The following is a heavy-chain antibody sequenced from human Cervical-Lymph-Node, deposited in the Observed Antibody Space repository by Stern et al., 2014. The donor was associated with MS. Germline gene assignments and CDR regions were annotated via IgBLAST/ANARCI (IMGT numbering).Heavy chain of an antibody. D-gene: IGHD1-26*01. CDR2: IHDSGST. V-gene: IGHV4-61*02. CDR1: GGSISSSGYY. J-gene: IGHJ5*02. CDR3: ATTRWDLFTWNWFDP. Sequence: VQLVESGPGLVKPSQTLSLTCTVSGGSISSSGYYWSWIRQPADKGLEWIGRIHDSGSTYYNPPLKSRVTISMDTAQNPSSLKLPSVTAADTAVYYCATTRWDLFTWNWFDPWGQGTLVTVSS.